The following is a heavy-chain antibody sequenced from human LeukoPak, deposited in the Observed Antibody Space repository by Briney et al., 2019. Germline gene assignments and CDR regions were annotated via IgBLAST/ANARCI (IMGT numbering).Heavy chain of an antibody. Sequence: SETLSLTCAVYGGSFSGYYWSWIRQPPGKGLEWIGYIYYSGSTNYNPSLKSRVTISVDTSKNQFSLKLSSVTAADTAVYYCARDRENYYGSGSYGYWGQGTLVTVSS. V-gene: IGHV4-59*01. D-gene: IGHD3-10*01. J-gene: IGHJ4*02. CDR3: ARDRENYYGSGSYGY. CDR1: GGSFSGYY. CDR2: IYYSGST.